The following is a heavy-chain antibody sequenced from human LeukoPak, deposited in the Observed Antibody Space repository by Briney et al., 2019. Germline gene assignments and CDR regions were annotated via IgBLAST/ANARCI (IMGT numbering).Heavy chain of an antibody. J-gene: IGHJ3*02. Sequence: ASVKVSCKASGYTFTSYGVSWVRQAPGQGLEWMGWISAYNGNTNYAQKLQSRVTMTTDTSTSTAYMELRSLRSDDTAVYYCARATNWNYAFDIWGQGTMVTVSS. V-gene: IGHV1-18*01. D-gene: IGHD1-7*01. CDR3: ARATNWNYAFDI. CDR2: ISAYNGNT. CDR1: GYTFTSYG.